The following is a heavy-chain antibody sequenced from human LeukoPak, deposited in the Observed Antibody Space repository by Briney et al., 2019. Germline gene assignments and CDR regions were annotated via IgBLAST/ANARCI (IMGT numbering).Heavy chain of an antibody. V-gene: IGHV4-34*01. J-gene: IGHJ4*02. D-gene: IGHD6-13*01. Sequence: SETLSLTCAVYGGSFSGYYWSWIRLPPGKGLEWIGEINHSGSTNYNPSLKSRVTISVDTSKNQFSLKLSSVTAADTAVYYCAIAGAAAGTLNDYWGQGTLVTVSS. CDR3: AIAGAAAGTLNDY. CDR2: INHSGST. CDR1: GGSFSGYY.